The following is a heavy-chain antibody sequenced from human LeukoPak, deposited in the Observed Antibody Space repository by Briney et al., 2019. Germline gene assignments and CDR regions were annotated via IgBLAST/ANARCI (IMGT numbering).Heavy chain of an antibody. Sequence: ASVKVSCKASGYTFTSYGISWVRQAPGQGLEWMGWISAYNGNTNYAQKLQGRVTMTTDTSTSTAYMELRSLRSDDTAVYYCARDVTMIVVAPTAFDYWGQGTLVTVSS. J-gene: IGHJ4*02. CDR2: ISAYNGNT. CDR1: GYTFTSYG. CDR3: ARDVTMIVVAPTAFDY. D-gene: IGHD3-22*01. V-gene: IGHV1-18*01.